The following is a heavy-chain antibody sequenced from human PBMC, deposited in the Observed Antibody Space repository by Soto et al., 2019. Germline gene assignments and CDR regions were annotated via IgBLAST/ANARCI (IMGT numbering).Heavy chain of an antibody. D-gene: IGHD3-3*01. V-gene: IGHV3-23*01. CDR1: GFTFRTYA. CDR2: ISGSGGRT. Sequence: GGSLRLSCAASGFTFRTYAMNWVRQAPGRGLEWVSAISGSGGRTYYADSVKGRFTISRDNSKNTLYLQMNSLRAEDTAVYYCARESQYYDFWSGYLVPFNWFDPWGQGTLVTVSS. CDR3: ARESQYYDFWSGYLVPFNWFDP. J-gene: IGHJ5*02.